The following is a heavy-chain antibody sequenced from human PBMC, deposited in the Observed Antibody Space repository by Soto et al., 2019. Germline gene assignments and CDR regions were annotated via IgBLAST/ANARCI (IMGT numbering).Heavy chain of an antibody. CDR2: ISSGSATI. CDR3: ARDSASYSSSSGSYWYFDL. D-gene: IGHD6-6*01. CDR1: AFIFSSYS. J-gene: IGHJ2*01. V-gene: IGHV3-48*02. Sequence: GGSLRLSCATSAFIFSSYSMNWVRQAPGKGLEWVSYISSGSATIYYADSVKGRFTISRDNAKNSLYLQMNSLRDQDTAVYYGARDSASYSSSSGSYWYFDLWGRGTLVTVSS.